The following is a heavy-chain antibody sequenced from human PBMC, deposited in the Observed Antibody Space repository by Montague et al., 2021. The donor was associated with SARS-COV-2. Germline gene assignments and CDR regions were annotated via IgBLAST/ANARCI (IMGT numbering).Heavy chain of an antibody. CDR3: ARENFSFYGMDV. J-gene: IGHJ6*02. CDR1: GDCLYRGPYD. CDR2: VHYSGYT. Sequence: SETLSLTCAVSGDCLYRGPYDWSWIPQPRGIHLQWLASVHYSGYTYNHPSLRSRVTISVDLAKNQFSLKVISVTAADTAVYYCARENFSFYGMDVWGQGTTVTVSS. V-gene: IGHV4-39*02.